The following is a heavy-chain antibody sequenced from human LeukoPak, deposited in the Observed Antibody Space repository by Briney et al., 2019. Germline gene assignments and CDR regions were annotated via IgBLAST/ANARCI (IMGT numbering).Heavy chain of an antibody. J-gene: IGHJ4*02. CDR2: ISSSGSTI. CDR3: ARGSDYDFWSGSHYFDY. V-gene: IGHV3-11*01. CDR1: GFTFSSYA. Sequence: GGSLRLSCAASGFTFSSYAMSWIRQAPGKGLEWVSYISSSGSTIYYADSVKGRFTISRDNAKNSLYLQMNSLRAEDTAVYYCARGSDYDFWSGSHYFDYWGQGTLVTVSS. D-gene: IGHD3-3*01.